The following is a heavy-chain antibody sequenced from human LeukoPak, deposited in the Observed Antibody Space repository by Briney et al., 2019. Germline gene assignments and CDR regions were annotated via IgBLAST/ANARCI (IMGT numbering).Heavy chain of an antibody. J-gene: IGHJ6*03. CDR1: GFTFSSYT. Sequence: GGSLRLSCAASGFTFSSYTMHWVRQAPGKGLEWVANIKQDGSEKYYVDSVKGRFTISRDNAKSSLYLQMNSLRAEDTAVYYCARVHYYYMDVWGKGTTVTVSS. CDR3: ARVHYYYMDV. V-gene: IGHV3-7*01. CDR2: IKQDGSEK.